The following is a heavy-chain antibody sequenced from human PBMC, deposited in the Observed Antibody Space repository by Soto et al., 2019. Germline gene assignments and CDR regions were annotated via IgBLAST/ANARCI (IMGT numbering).Heavy chain of an antibody. J-gene: IGHJ6*03. CDR1: GFTFSSYS. CDR3: ARGWFTYCYYMDV. V-gene: IGHV3-48*01. Sequence: EVQLVESGGGLVQPGGSLRLSCAASGFTFSSYSMNWVRQAPGKGLEWVSYISSSSSTIYYADSVKGRFTISRDNAKNSLYLQMNSLRAEDTAVYYCARGWFTYCYYMDVWGKGTTVTVSS. CDR2: ISSSSSTI. D-gene: IGHD2-15*01.